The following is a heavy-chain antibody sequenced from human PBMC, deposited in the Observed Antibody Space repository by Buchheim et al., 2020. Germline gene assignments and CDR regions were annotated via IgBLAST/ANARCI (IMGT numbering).Heavy chain of an antibody. V-gene: IGHV3-48*03. J-gene: IGHJ6*02. Sequence: EVQLVESGGGLVQPGGSLRLSCAVSGFTFSSFEMNWVRQAPGKGLEWVSYISRSGSRTYYADSVKGRFNISRDYAKKSLYLQMNYLRAEDTAVYYCARVIPGSYYYYQGMDVWGQGTT. CDR1: GFTFSSFE. CDR3: ARVIPGSYYYYQGMDV. CDR2: ISRSGSRT. D-gene: IGHD2-15*01.